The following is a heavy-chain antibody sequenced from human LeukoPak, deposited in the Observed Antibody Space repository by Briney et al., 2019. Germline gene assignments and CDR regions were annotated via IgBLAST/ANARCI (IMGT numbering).Heavy chain of an antibody. V-gene: IGHV3-21*01. CDR3: ARGDSSGYYGVY. Sequence: GGSLRLSCAASGFTFSTYTLNWVRQAPGKGLEWVSSISSDSDIYYADSVRGRFTISRDNAKNSLYLQMNSLRAEDTAVYYCARGDSSGYYGVYWGQGTLVTVSS. CDR1: GFTFSTYT. CDR2: ISSDSDI. D-gene: IGHD3-22*01. J-gene: IGHJ4*02.